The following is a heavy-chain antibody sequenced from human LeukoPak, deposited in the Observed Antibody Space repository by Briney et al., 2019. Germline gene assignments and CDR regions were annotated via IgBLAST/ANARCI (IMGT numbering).Heavy chain of an antibody. D-gene: IGHD4-17*01. CDR3: VRNDYGDYGFFDY. CDR1: GASISSGGYS. J-gene: IGHJ4*02. CDR2: IYHSGST. Sequence: SETLSLTCAVSGASISSGGYSWSWIRQPPGKGLEWIGYIYHSGSTYYNPSLKSRVTISVDRSKNQFSLKLSSVTAADTAVYYCVRNDYGDYGFFDYWGQGTLVTVSS. V-gene: IGHV4-30-2*01.